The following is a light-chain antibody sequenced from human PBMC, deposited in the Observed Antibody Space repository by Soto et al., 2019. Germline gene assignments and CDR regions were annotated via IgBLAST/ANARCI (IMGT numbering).Light chain of an antibody. CDR3: QSYDSSLSGFYV. Sequence: QSVLAQPASVSGSPGQSIAISCTGTSSDVGGYNYVSWYQQLPGKAPKLLISEVSNRPSGVSHRFSGSKSGTSASLAITGLQAEDEADYYCQSYDSSLSGFYVFGTGTKVTV. V-gene: IGLV2-14*01. CDR2: EVS. J-gene: IGLJ1*01. CDR1: SSDVGGYNY.